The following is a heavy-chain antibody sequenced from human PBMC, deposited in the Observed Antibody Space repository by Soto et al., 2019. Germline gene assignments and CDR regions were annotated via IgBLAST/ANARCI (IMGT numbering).Heavy chain of an antibody. CDR3: ARDAELGYCSSTSCYGPPPHDAFDI. J-gene: IGHJ3*02. Sequence: EASVKVSCRASGGTFSSYTISWVRQAPGQGLEWMGRIIPILGIANYAQKFQGRVTITADKSTSTAYMELSSLRSEDTAVYYCARDAELGYCSSTSCYGPPPHDAFDIWGQGTMVTVSS. V-gene: IGHV1-69*04. CDR1: GGTFSSYT. D-gene: IGHD2-2*01. CDR2: IIPILGIA.